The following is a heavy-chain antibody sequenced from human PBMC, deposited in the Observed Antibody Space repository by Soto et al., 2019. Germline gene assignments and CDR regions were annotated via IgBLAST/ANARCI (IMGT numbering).Heavy chain of an antibody. CDR2: ISSSSSCI. CDR3: ESVATATTGAWFDP. CDR1: GFTFSSYS. Sequence: GGSLRLSCAASGFTFSSYSMNWVRQAPGKGLEWVSSISSSSSCIYYADSVKGRFTISRDNAKNSLYLQMNSLRAEDTAVYYCESVATATTGAWFDPWGNGNVVTVSS. D-gene: IGHD1-7*01. J-gene: IGHJ5*02. V-gene: IGHV3-21*01.